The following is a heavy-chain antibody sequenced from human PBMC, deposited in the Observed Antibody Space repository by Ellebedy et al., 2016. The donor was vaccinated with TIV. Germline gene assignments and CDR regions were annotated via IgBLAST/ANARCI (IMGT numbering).Heavy chain of an antibody. CDR3: ARESTSCSRGTCSDYFDY. V-gene: IGHV1-2*02. Sequence: ASVKVSXXASGGTFSSYAISWVRQAPGQGLEWMGWINPNSGGTNYAQKFQGRVTMTRDTSISTAYMELSRLRSDDTAVYYCARESTSCSRGTCSDYFDYWGQGTLVTVSS. D-gene: IGHD2-2*01. J-gene: IGHJ4*02. CDR1: GGTFSSYA. CDR2: INPNSGGT.